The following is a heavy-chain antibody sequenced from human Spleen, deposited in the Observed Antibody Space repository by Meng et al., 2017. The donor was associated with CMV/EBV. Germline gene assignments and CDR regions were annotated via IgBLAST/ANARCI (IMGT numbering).Heavy chain of an antibody. CDR1: SSYW. CDR2: IYHSGST. CDR3: ARDSRYLEWLRGGMDV. Sequence: SSYWMSWVRQPPGKGLEWIGEIYHSGSTNYNPSLKSRVTISVDKSKNQFSLKLSSVTAADTAVYYCARDSRYLEWLRGGMDVWGQGTTVTVSS. D-gene: IGHD3-3*01. J-gene: IGHJ6*02. V-gene: IGHV4-4*02.